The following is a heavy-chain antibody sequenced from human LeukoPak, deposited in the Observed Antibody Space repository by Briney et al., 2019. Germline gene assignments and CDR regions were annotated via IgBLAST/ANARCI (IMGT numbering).Heavy chain of an antibody. CDR3: ASVLWFGGIFFDY. Sequence: GGSLRLSCAASGFSFSDYYVSWIRQAPGKGLAWVSYMSNSGSTIYYADSVKGRFTISRDNTKNSLYLQMNSLRAEDTAVYYCASVLWFGGIFFDYWGQGTLVTVSS. V-gene: IGHV3-11*01. CDR2: MSNSGSTI. D-gene: IGHD3-10*01. J-gene: IGHJ4*02. CDR1: GFSFSDYY.